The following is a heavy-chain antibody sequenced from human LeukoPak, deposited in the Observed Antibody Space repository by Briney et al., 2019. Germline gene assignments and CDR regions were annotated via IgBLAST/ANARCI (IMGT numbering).Heavy chain of an antibody. CDR2: IYYSGST. Sequence: SETLSLTCTVSGGSISSSSYYWGWIRQPPGKGLEWIGSIYYSGSTNYNPSLRSRVTMSGDTSKNQFSLKLSSVTAADTAVYYCARAYDYDSTGYYTYYFDYWGQGTLVTVSS. V-gene: IGHV4-39*07. CDR3: ARAYDYDSTGYYTYYFDY. J-gene: IGHJ4*02. CDR1: GGSISSSSYY. D-gene: IGHD3-22*01.